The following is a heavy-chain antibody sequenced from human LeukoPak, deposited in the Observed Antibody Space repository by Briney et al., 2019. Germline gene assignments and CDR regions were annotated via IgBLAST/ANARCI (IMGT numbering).Heavy chain of an antibody. Sequence: SETLSLTCTVSGGSISSSSYYWGWIRQPPGRGLEWIGSIYYSGSTYYNPSLKSRVTISVDTSKNQFSLKLSSVTAADTAVYYCARQDSSGYSDYWGQGTLVTVSS. CDR1: GGSISSSSYY. CDR3: ARQDSSGYSDY. V-gene: IGHV4-39*01. D-gene: IGHD3-22*01. CDR2: IYYSGST. J-gene: IGHJ4*02.